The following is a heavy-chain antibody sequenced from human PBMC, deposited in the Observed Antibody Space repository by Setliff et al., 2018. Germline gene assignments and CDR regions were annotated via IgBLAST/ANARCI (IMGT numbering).Heavy chain of an antibody. CDR1: GDSISSGSYY. D-gene: IGHD1-26*01. CDR2: IYYSGST. Sequence: PSETLSLTCTASGDSISSGSYYWGWIRQPPGKGLEWIGSIYYSGSTYYNPSLKSRVTISVDTSKNQFSLKLSSVTAADTAVYYCARDRRIVGARHAFDIWGQGTMVTVSS. V-gene: IGHV4-39*07. CDR3: ARDRRIVGARHAFDI. J-gene: IGHJ3*02.